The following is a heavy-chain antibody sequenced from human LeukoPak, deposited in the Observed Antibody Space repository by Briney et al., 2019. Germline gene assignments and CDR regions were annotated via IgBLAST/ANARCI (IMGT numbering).Heavy chain of an antibody. CDR1: RYIFTAYD. CDR3: ASCACWNEPVASFDY. V-gene: IGHV1-2*02. D-gene: IGHD1-1*01. J-gene: IGHJ4*02. CDR2: INLYSGGT. Sequence: ASVKVSCKPTRYIFTAYDIYWLRQAPGQGLECMGWINLYSGGTKYAQRFQSRVTMTRDTSISTAYMELSRLRSDDTAIYYCASCACWNEPVASFDYWGQGTLVTVSS.